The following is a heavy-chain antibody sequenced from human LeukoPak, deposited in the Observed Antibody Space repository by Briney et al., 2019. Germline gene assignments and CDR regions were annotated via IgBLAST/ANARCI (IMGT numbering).Heavy chain of an antibody. D-gene: IGHD6-13*01. CDR3: ARDREAAGLFLDY. CDR2: MKYDGSEK. CDR1: GFTFSSYW. J-gene: IGHJ4*02. V-gene: IGHV3-7*01. Sequence: GGSLRLSCAASGFTFSSYWMSWVRRAPGKGLEWVANMKYDGSEKYYVDSVKGRFTISRDNAKNSLYLQMNSLRAEDTAVYYCARDREAAGLFLDYWGQGTLVTVSS.